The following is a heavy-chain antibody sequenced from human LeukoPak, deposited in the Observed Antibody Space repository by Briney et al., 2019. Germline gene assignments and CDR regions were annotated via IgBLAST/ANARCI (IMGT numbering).Heavy chain of an antibody. J-gene: IGHJ4*02. V-gene: IGHV1-46*01. Sequence: ASVKVSCKASGYTFTSYYMHSVRQAPGQGLEWMGIINPSGGSTSYAQKFQGRVTMTRDTSTSTVYMELSSLRSEDTGVYYCARKLYGSSGYYYFDYWGQGTLVTVSS. CDR2: INPSGGST. D-gene: IGHD3-22*01. CDR1: GYTFTSYY. CDR3: ARKLYGSSGYYYFDY.